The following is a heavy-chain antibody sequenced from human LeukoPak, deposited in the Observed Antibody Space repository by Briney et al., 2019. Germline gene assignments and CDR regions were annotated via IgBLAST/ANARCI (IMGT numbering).Heavy chain of an antibody. CDR3: ARARDQITMVRGVIITGAFDI. CDR2: IIPIFGTA. D-gene: IGHD3-10*01. V-gene: IGHV1-69*06. J-gene: IGHJ3*02. Sequence: AASVKVSCKASGGTFSSYAISWVRQAPGQGLEWMGGIIPIFGTANYAQKFQGRVTITADKPTSTAYMELSSLRSEDTAVYYCARARDQITMVRGVIITGAFDIWGQGTMVTVSS. CDR1: GGTFSSYA.